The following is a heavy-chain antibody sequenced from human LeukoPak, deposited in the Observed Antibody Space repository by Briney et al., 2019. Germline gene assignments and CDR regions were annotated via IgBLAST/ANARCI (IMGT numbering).Heavy chain of an antibody. Sequence: GGSLRLSCKGSGYSFTNSWITWVRQIPGKGLEWMGTIDPSDSYSNYSPSFQGHVTISADKAITTAYLQWSSLKASDTATYYCARVFRDGYNRGGFYFDYWGQGTLVTVSS. J-gene: IGHJ4*02. V-gene: IGHV5-10-1*01. CDR1: GYSFTNSW. D-gene: IGHD5-24*01. CDR3: ARVFRDGYNRGGFYFDY. CDR2: IDPSDSYS.